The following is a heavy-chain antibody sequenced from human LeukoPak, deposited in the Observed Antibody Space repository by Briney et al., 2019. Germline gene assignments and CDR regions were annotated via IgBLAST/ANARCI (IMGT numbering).Heavy chain of an antibody. V-gene: IGHV2-70*04. J-gene: IGHJ4*02. Sequence: ESGPTLVNPTQTLTLTCTFSGFSLSTSGMRVSWIRQPPGKALEWLARIDWDDEKFYRTSLKTRLTISKDTSKNQVVLTMTNMDPVDTATYYCARMGVYYDHIYWGQGTLVTVSS. CDR2: IDWDDEK. CDR1: GFSLSTSGMR. CDR3: ARMGVYYDHIY. D-gene: IGHD3-22*01.